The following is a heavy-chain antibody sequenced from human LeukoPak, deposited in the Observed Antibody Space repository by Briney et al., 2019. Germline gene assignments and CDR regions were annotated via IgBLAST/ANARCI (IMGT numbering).Heavy chain of an antibody. CDR3: AGFTFFRGVITFDY. Sequence: SETLSLTRTVSGYSISSGYYWGWIRQPPGKGLEWIGSIYHSGSTYYNPSLRSRVSISVDTSKNQFSLKLSSVTAADTAVYSCAGFTFFRGVITFDYWGQGTLVTVSS. CDR1: GYSISSGYY. V-gene: IGHV4-38-2*02. D-gene: IGHD3-10*01. CDR2: IYHSGST. J-gene: IGHJ4*02.